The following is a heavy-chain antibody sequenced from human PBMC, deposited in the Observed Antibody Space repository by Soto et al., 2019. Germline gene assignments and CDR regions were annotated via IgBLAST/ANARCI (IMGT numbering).Heavy chain of an antibody. CDR2: ISSSSSTI. J-gene: IGHJ4*02. D-gene: IGHD1-26*01. V-gene: IGHV3-48*02. Sequence: GGSLRLSCAASGFTFSSYSMNWVRQAPGKGLEWVSYISSSSSTIYYADSVEGRFTISRDNAKNSLYLQMNSLRDEDTAVYYCASLTAVGANTVDYWGQGTLVTVSS. CDR1: GFTFSSYS. CDR3: ASLTAVGANTVDY.